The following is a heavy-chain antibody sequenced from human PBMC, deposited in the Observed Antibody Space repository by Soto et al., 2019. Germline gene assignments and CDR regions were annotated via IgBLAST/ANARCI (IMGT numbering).Heavy chain of an antibody. V-gene: IGHV1-18*01. D-gene: IGHD6-6*01. CDR2: ISAYNGNT. J-gene: IGHJ4*02. CDR3: ARGGSYSSSSVGHLFDY. CDR1: GYTFTSYG. Sequence: ASVKVSCKASGYTFTSYGISWVRQAPGQGLEWMGWISAYNGNTNYAQKLQGRVTMTTDTSTSTAYMELRSLRSDDTAVYYCARGGSYSSSSVGHLFDYWGQGTLVTVSS.